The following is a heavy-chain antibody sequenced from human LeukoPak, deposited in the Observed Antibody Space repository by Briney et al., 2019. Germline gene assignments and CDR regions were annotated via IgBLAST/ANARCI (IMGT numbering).Heavy chain of an antibody. Sequence: GASVKVSCKASGYTFTSYGISWVRQAPGQGLEWMGWISAYNGNTNYAQKLQGRVTMTTDTSTSTAYVELRSLRSDDTAVYYCARDGRITTNDFDIWGQGTMVTVSS. CDR3: ARDGRITTNDFDI. D-gene: IGHD3-10*01. J-gene: IGHJ3*02. V-gene: IGHV1-18*01. CDR1: GYTFTSYG. CDR2: ISAYNGNT.